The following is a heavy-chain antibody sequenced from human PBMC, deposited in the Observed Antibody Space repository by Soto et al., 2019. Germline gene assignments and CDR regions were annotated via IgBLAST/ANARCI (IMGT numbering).Heavy chain of an antibody. CDR1: GGSISSGDYY. Sequence: QVQLQESGPGLVKPSQTLSLTCTVSGGSISSGDYYWSWIRQPPGKGLEWIGYTYYSGSTYYNPSIKSRVTISVDTSKNHFSRKLSSVTAADTAVYYCARDGLLHDMNGMDVWGQGTTVTVSS. CDR2: TYYSGST. V-gene: IGHV4-30-4*01. CDR3: ARDGLLHDMNGMDV. D-gene: IGHD3-9*01. J-gene: IGHJ6*02.